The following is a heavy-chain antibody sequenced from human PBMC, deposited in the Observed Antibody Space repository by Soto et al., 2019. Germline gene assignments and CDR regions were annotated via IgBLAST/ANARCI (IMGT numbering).Heavy chain of an antibody. CDR1: GGSFTGYD. CDR3: ARGQEGVVATH. J-gene: IGHJ4*02. CDR2: IKDGGST. D-gene: IGHD2-15*01. Sequence: QVQLQQWGAGLLKPSETLSLTCAVNGGSFTGYDWSWVRQPPGKGLEWIGEIKDGGSTNYSPSLRRRVTISADTSKKQFSLKVTSVTAADTAVYYCARGQEGVVATHWDQGTLVTVSS. V-gene: IGHV4-34*01.